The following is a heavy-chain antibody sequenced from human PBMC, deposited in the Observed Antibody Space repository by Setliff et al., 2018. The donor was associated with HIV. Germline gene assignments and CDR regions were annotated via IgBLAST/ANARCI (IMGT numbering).Heavy chain of an antibody. CDR1: GGSINSTSYY. CDR3: AREKYYSDTSGYYKD. D-gene: IGHD3-22*01. V-gene: IGHV4-39*02. CDR2: IYHTGST. Sequence: PSETRSLTCTVSGGSINSTSYYWGWIRQPPGNGLEWIGSIYHTGSTYYNPSLKSRVTISVDTSKNQFSLKVSSVTAADTAVYYCAREKYYSDTSGYYKDWGQGTMVTVPS. J-gene: IGHJ3*01.